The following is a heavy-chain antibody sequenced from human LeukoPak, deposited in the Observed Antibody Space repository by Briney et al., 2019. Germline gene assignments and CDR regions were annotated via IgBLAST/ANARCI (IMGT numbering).Heavy chain of an antibody. Sequence: PSETLSLTCTVSGDSISSGTYFWSWIRQPPGKGLEWIGYIYYTGNTYYNPSLESRISMTLEKSKNQSSLKVNSVTASDAAVYYCVSSLVRRPMTSGTFAVWGQGTRVIVSS. V-gene: IGHV4-30-4*01. CDR2: IYYTGNT. CDR3: VSSLVRRPMTSGTFAV. CDR1: GDSISSGTYF. D-gene: IGHD3-10*01. J-gene: IGHJ3*01.